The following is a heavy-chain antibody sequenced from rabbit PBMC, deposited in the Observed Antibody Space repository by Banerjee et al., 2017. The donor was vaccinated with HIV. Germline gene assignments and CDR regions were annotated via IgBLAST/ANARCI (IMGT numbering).Heavy chain of an antibody. CDR1: GFSFSSSYY. CDR3: ARYGGDGDWDL. Sequence: QSLEESGGDLVKPGASLTLTCTASGFSFSSSYYMCWVRQAPWKGLEWIGYINTGSGSTYYANWAKGRFTIPRSTSLNTVTLQLNSLTAADTATYFCARYGGDGDWDLWGQGTLVTGS. J-gene: IGHJ3*01. V-gene: IGHV1S40*01. CDR2: INTGSGST. D-gene: IGHD2-1*01.